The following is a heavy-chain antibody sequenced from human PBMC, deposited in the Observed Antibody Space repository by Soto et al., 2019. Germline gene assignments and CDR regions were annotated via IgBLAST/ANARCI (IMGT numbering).Heavy chain of an antibody. V-gene: IGHV3-30*18. CDR1: GFNFGNFA. D-gene: IGHD6-19*01. CDR2: ISSHGRHQ. Sequence: HLVESGGGMVPPGKSLRLSCTGSGFNFGNFAVHWVRQTPVKGLEWVAVISSHGRHQYYSDSVKGRFTISRDNSNNTVHLQLSSLRLEDTAVYYCAKDLGCSGWEYFDHWGQGTLVTVSS. CDR3: AKDLGCSGWEYFDH. J-gene: IGHJ4*02.